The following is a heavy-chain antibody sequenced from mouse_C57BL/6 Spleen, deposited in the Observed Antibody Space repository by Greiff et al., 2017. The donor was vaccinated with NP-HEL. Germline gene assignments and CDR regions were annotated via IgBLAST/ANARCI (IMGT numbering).Heavy chain of an antibody. V-gene: IGHV5-9*01. CDR2: ISGGGGNT. J-gene: IGHJ3*01. CDR1: GFTFSSYT. CDR3: ARQTAQATIAY. Sequence: EVKVVESGGGLVKPGGSLKLSCAASGFTFSSYTMSWVRQTPEKRLEWVATISGGGGNTYYPDSVKGRFTISRDNAKNTLYLQMSSLRSEDTALYYCARQTAQATIAYWGQGTLVTVSA. D-gene: IGHD3-2*02.